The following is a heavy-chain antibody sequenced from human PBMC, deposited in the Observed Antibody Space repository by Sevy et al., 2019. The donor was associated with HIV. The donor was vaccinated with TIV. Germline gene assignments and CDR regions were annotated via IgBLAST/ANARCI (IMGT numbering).Heavy chain of an antibody. V-gene: IGHV2-5*02. Sequence: SAPTLVNPTQTLTLTCTFSGISLSTSGMGVGWIRQPPGKALEWLALIYWDDDKRYSPSLKSRLTITKDTSKNQVVLTMTNMDPVDTATYYCAHWLYGDYVSNFDYWGQGTLVTVSS. D-gene: IGHD4-17*01. J-gene: IGHJ4*02. CDR2: IYWDDDK. CDR1: GISLSTSGMG. CDR3: AHWLYGDYVSNFDY.